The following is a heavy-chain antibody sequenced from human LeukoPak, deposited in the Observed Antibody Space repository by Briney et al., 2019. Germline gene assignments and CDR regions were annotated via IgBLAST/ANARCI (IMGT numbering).Heavy chain of an antibody. Sequence: ASVKVSCKASGYTFTSYGISWVRQAPGQGLEWMGWISAYNGNTNYAQKLQGRVTMTTDTSTSTAYMELRSLRSDDTAVYYCASFPLRLGELSRGYWGQGTLVTVSS. CDR3: ASFPLRLGELSRGY. J-gene: IGHJ4*02. CDR1: GYTFTSYG. CDR2: ISAYNGNT. V-gene: IGHV1-18*01. D-gene: IGHD3-16*02.